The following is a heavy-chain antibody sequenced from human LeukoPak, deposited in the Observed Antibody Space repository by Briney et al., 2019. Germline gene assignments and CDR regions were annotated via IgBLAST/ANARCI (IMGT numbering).Heavy chain of an antibody. J-gene: IGHJ4*02. V-gene: IGHV5-51*01. CDR1: GYSFTSYW. CDR3: ARFARPGKNSRGFDY. CDR2: IYPGDSDT. Sequence: KTGESLKISCKGSGYSFTSYWIGWVRQMPGKGLEWMGIIYPGDSDTRYSPSFQGQVTISVDKSINTAYLQWSSLEASDTAMYYCARFARPGKNSRGFDYWGQGTLVTVSS. D-gene: IGHD4-23*01.